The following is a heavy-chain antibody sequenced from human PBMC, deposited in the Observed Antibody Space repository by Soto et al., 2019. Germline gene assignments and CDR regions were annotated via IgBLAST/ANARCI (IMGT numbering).Heavy chain of an antibody. CDR1: GFTFSSYA. D-gene: IGHD3-9*01. CDR2: ISGSGGST. CDR3: AKDALRYFYWLLPIYCFHL. V-gene: IGHV3-23*01. J-gene: IGHJ5*02. Sequence: EVQLLESGGGLVQPGGSLRLSCAASGFTFSSYAMSWVRQAPGKGLEWVSAISGSGGSTYYADSLKGRFTISRDTSKNTLYLKRNRPGAEFTAIYNCAKDALRYFYWLLPIYCFHLCGQGALDTV.